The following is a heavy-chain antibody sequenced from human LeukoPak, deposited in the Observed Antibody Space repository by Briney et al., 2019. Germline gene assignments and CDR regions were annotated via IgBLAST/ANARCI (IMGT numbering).Heavy chain of an antibody. CDR2: ISGSGGST. CDR1: GFTFSSYA. J-gene: IGHJ4*02. Sequence: PGGSLRLPCAASGFTFSSYAMSWVRQAPGKGLEWVSAISGSGGSTYYADSVKGRFTISRDNSKNTLYLQMNSLGAEDTAVYYCAKDKLLYRYFDYWGQGTLVTVSS. V-gene: IGHV3-23*01. D-gene: IGHD3-10*01. CDR3: AKDKLLYRYFDY.